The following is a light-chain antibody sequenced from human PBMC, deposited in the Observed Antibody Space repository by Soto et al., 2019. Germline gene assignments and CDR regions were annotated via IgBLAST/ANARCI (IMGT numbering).Light chain of an antibody. CDR2: DVS. CDR3: SSYTTSSTWV. CDR1: SSDVGAYNY. Sequence: QAVVTQPASVSGSPGQSITISCTGTSSDVGAYNYVSWYQQYPGKAPKLMIYDVSNRPSGVSNRFSGSKSDNTASLTISGLLAEDEADYYCSSYTTSSTWVFGGGTKLT. J-gene: IGLJ3*02. V-gene: IGLV2-14*01.